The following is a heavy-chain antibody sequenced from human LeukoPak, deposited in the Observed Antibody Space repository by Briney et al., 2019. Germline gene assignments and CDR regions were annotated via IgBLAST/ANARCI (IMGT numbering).Heavy chain of an antibody. CDR1: GYTFTGYY. V-gene: IGHV1-46*01. D-gene: IGHD6-13*01. J-gene: IGHJ4*02. CDR2: INPSGGST. CDR3: ARVGKAAAGYY. Sequence: GASVKVSCKASGYTFTGYYMHWVRQAPGQGLEWMGIINPSGGSTSYAQKFQGRVTMTRDTSTSPVYMELSSLRSEDTAVYYCARVGKAAAGYYWGQGTLVTVSS.